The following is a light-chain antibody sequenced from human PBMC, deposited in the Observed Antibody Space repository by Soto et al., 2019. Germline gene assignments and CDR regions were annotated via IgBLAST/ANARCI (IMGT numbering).Light chain of an antibody. J-gene: IGKJ5*01. CDR1: QSVSSN. V-gene: IGKV3-15*01. Sequence: EIVMTQSPGTLSVSPGERATLSCRASQSVSSNLAWYQQKPGQAPRLLIYGASTKATGIPARFSGSGSGTEFSLTISSLEPEDVAVYYCQQRSQWPPMTFGQGTRLEIK. CDR2: GAS. CDR3: QQRSQWPPMT.